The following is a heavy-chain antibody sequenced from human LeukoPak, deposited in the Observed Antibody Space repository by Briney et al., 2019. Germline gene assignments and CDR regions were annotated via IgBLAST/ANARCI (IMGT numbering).Heavy chain of an antibody. CDR1: GGTFSSYA. J-gene: IGHJ4*02. CDR3: ASTYYYDSSGYYYPLFDY. D-gene: IGHD3-22*01. Sequence: ASVTVSCKASGGTFSSYAISWVRQAPGQGLEWMGRIIPILGIANYAQKFQGRVTITADKSTSTAYMELSSLRSEDTAVYYCASTYYYDSSGYYYPLFDYWGQGTLVTVSS. V-gene: IGHV1-69*04. CDR2: IIPILGIA.